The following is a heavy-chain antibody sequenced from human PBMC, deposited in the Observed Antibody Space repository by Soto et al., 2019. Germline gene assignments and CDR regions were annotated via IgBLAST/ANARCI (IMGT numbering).Heavy chain of an antibody. CDR3: AKDGSGGDFSGD. D-gene: IGHD2-21*02. Sequence: QVQLVESGGGVVQPGRSLRLSCAASGFSFSAYGMHWVRQAPGKGLESVAIILFDSRNKYYADSVKGRFTISRDDSKNTVFLQMNSLTEEETAVYYCAKDGSGGDFSGDWGQGTLVTVSS. CDR2: ILFDSRNK. J-gene: IGHJ4*02. V-gene: IGHV3-30*18. CDR1: GFSFSAYG.